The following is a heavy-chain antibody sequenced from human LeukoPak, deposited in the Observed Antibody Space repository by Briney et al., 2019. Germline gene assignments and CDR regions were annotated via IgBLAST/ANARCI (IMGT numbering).Heavy chain of an antibody. Sequence: SSVKVSCKASGGTFSSYAISWVRQAPGQGLEWMGGIIPIFGTANYAQKFQGRVTITADKSTSTAYMELSSLRSEDTAVYYCARDIDHSTAFDIWGQGTMVTVSS. V-gene: IGHV1-69*06. CDR2: IIPIFGTA. J-gene: IGHJ3*02. CDR3: ARDIDHSTAFDI. D-gene: IGHD1-26*01. CDR1: GGTFSSYA.